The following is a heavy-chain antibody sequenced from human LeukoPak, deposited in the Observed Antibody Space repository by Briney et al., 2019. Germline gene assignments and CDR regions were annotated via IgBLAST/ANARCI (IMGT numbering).Heavy chain of an antibody. D-gene: IGHD6-19*01. V-gene: IGHV3-11*04. Sequence: PGGSLRLSCAASGFTFSDYYMSWIRQAPGKGLEWVSYISSSGCTIYYADSVKGRFTISRDNAKNSLYLQMNSLRAEDTAVYYCARDLEGYSSGWYIKSGFDYWGQGTLVTVSS. CDR1: GFTFSDYY. CDR3: ARDLEGYSSGWYIKSGFDY. CDR2: ISSSGCTI. J-gene: IGHJ4*02.